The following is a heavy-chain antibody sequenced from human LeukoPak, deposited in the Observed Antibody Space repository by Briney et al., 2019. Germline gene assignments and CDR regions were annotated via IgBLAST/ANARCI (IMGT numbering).Heavy chain of an antibody. Sequence: GGSLRLSCTACGFTFSGYGMHWVRQAPGKGLEWVTVIWSDGSNKYYADSVKGRFTISRDNAKNSLYLQMNSLRAEDTAVYYCARHTAISPALDYWGQGTLVTVSS. J-gene: IGHJ4*02. D-gene: IGHD5-18*01. CDR3: ARHTAISPALDY. V-gene: IGHV3-33*01. CDR1: GFTFSGYG. CDR2: IWSDGSNK.